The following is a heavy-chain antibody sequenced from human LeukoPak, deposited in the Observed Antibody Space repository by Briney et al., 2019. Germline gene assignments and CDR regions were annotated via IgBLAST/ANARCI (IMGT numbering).Heavy chain of an antibody. Sequence: SETLSLTCAVCGGSFSGYYWSLIRQPPGKGLEWIGEINHSGSTNYNPSLKSRVTISVDTSKNQFSLKLSSVTAADTAVYYCARGGRYSSGWYWWNWGQGTLVTVSS. V-gene: IGHV4-34*01. D-gene: IGHD6-19*01. CDR1: GGSFSGYY. CDR3: ARGGRYSSGWYWWN. CDR2: INHSGST. J-gene: IGHJ4*02.